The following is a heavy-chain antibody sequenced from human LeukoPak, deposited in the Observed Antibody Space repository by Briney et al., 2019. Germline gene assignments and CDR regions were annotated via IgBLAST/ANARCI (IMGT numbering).Heavy chain of an antibody. Sequence: SETLSLTCAVYGESFSGYYWSWIRQPPGKGLEWIGEINHSGSTNYNPSLKSRVTIAVDTSKNQFSLKLSSVTAADTAVYYCARGHAIAAVGFGIDYWGQGTLVTVSS. J-gene: IGHJ4*02. CDR2: INHSGST. CDR3: ARGHAIAAVGFGIDY. V-gene: IGHV4-34*01. D-gene: IGHD6-13*01. CDR1: GESFSGYY.